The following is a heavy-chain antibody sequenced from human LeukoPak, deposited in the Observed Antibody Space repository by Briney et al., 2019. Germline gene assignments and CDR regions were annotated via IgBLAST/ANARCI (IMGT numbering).Heavy chain of an antibody. CDR2: ISGSGGST. V-gene: IGHV3-23*01. D-gene: IGHD6-13*01. Sequence: PGGSLRLSCAASGFTFSSYGMSWVRQAPGKGLEWVSAISGSGGSTYYADSVKGRFTISRDNSKNTLYLQMNSLRAEDTAVYYCAKAAGYSSSWYSFDPWGQGTLVTVSS. CDR1: GFTFSSYG. J-gene: IGHJ5*02. CDR3: AKAAGYSSSWYSFDP.